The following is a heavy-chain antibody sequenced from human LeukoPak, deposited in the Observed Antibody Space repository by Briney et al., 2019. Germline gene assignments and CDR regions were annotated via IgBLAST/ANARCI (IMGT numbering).Heavy chain of an antibody. Sequence: SETLSLTCTVSGGSISSYYWSWIRQPPGKGLEWIGYIYTSGSTNYNPSLKSRVTISVDTSKNQFSLKLSSETAADTAVYYCASASIAAPSGFDYWGQGTLVTVSS. D-gene: IGHD6-6*01. V-gene: IGHV4-4*09. CDR3: ASASIAAPSGFDY. CDR2: IYTSGST. J-gene: IGHJ4*02. CDR1: GGSISSYY.